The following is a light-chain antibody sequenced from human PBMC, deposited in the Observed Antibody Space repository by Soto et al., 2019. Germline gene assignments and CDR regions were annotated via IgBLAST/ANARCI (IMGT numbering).Light chain of an antibody. CDR1: QSVSSY. V-gene: IGKV3-11*01. J-gene: IGKJ5*01. CDR2: DAS. CDR3: QQRSNWQT. Sequence: EIVLTQSSATLSLSPGERATLSCRASQSVSSYLAWYQQKPGQAPRLLIYDASNRATGIPARFSGSGSGTDFTLTISSLEPEDFAVYYCQQRSNWQTFGQGTRLEIK.